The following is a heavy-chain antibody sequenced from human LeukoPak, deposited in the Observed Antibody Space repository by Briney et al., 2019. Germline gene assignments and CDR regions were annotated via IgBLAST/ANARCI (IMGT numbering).Heavy chain of an antibody. CDR1: GYTFSSYG. CDR3: ARETSYYDFWSGYPDSFDI. J-gene: IGHJ3*02. CDR2: ISAYNGNT. D-gene: IGHD3-3*01. Sequence: ASVKVSCKASGYTFSSYGISWVRQAPGQGLGWMGWISAYNGNTNYAQNLQGRVTMTTDTSTSTPYMELRSLRSDDTAVYYCARETSYYDFWSGYPDSFDIWGQGTMVTVSS. V-gene: IGHV1-18*01.